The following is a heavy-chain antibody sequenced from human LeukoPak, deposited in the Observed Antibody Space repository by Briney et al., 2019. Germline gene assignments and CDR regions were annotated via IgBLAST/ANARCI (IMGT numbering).Heavy chain of an antibody. V-gene: IGHV3-7*03. D-gene: IGHD1-26*01. J-gene: IGHJ6*03. CDR1: GFTFSSYW. CDR2: IKQDGSEK. Sequence: PGGSLRLSCAASGFTFSSYWMSWVRQAPGKGLEWVANIKQDGSEKYYVDSVKGRFTISRDNAKNSLYLQMNSLRAEDTAVYYCASLYSGSYYYYYYYMDVWGKGTTVTVSS. CDR3: ASLYSGSYYYYYYYMDV.